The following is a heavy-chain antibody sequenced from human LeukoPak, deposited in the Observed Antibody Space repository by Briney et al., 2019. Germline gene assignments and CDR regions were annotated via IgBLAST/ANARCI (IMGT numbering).Heavy chain of an antibody. V-gene: IGHV4-38-2*02. D-gene: IGHD4-17*01. J-gene: IGHJ5*02. CDR3: ARGKAPSYYGDYVFRKGYWFDP. CDR2: IDHSGST. CDR1: GYSISSGYY. Sequence: SETLSLTCTVSGYSISSGYYWGWIRQPPGKGLEWTGSIDHSGSTYYNPSLKSRVTISVDTSKNQFSLKLTPVTAADTAVYYCARGKAPSYYGDYVFRKGYWFDPWGQGTLVTVSS.